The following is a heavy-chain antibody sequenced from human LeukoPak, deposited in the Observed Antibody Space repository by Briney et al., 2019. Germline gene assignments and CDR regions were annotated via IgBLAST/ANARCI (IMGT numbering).Heavy chain of an antibody. D-gene: IGHD6-13*01. CDR1: GGSVSSDSYF. CDR2: IYYSGST. V-gene: IGHV4-31*03. Sequence: SETLSLTCSASGGSVSSDSYFWSWIRQHPGKGLEWIGYIYYSGSTYYNPSLKSRVTISVDTSKNQFSLKLSSVTAADTAVYCCARESIAAAVVNWGQGTLVTVSS. CDR3: ARESIAAAVVN. J-gene: IGHJ4*02.